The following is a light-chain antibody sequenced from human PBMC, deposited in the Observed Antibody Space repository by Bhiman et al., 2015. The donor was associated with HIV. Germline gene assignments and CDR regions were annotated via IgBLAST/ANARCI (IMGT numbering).Light chain of an antibody. CDR1: SSNIGNNY. Sequence: QSVLTQPPSVSAAPGQKVTISCSGSSSNIGNNYVSWYQQLPGTAPKLLIYENTKRPSGIPDRFSGSKSGTSATLGITGLQTGDEADYYCGTWDNSLSGPYVFGTGTKVTV. V-gene: IGLV1-51*02. CDR2: ENT. CDR3: GTWDNSLSGPYV. J-gene: IGLJ1*01.